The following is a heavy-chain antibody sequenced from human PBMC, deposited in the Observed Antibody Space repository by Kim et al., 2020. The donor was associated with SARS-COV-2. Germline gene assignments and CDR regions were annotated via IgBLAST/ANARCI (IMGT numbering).Heavy chain of an antibody. CDR3: AKDGPEAAIAAAAYFDY. CDR1: GFTFSSYG. D-gene: IGHD6-13*01. J-gene: IGHJ4*02. CDR2: IWYDGSNK. Sequence: GGSLRLSCAASGFTFSSYGMHWVRQAPGKGLEWVAVIWYDGSNKYYADSVKGRFTISRDNSKNTLYLQMNSLRAEDTAVYYCAKDGPEAAIAAAAYFDYWGQGTLVTVSS. V-gene: IGHV3-33*06.